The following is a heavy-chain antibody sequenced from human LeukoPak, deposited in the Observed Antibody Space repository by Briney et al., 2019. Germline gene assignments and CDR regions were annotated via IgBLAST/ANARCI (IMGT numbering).Heavy chain of an antibody. V-gene: IGHV3-21*01. Sequence: GGSLRLSCAASEFTFSSYSMNWVRQAPGKGLEWVSSISSSSSYIYYADSVKGRFTISRDNAKNSLYLQMNSLRAEDTAVYYCASLVEMATIGLFDYWGQGTLVTVSS. J-gene: IGHJ4*02. D-gene: IGHD5-24*01. CDR1: EFTFSSYS. CDR3: ASLVEMATIGLFDY. CDR2: ISSSSSYI.